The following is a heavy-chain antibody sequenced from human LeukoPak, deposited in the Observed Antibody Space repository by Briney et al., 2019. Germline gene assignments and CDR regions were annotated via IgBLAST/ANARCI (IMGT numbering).Heavy chain of an antibody. CDR3: TTDGEDIVVVVADITQLDY. CDR2: IKSKTDGGTT. D-gene: IGHD2-15*01. V-gene: IGHV3-15*01. Sequence: NPGGALGLSCAASGFTFSNAWMRLVRQAPGKGLEWVGRIKSKTDGGTTDYAAPVKGRFTISRDDSKNTLYLQMNSLKTEDTAVYYCTTDGEDIVVVVADITQLDYWGQGTLVTVSS. J-gene: IGHJ4*02. CDR1: GFTFSNAW.